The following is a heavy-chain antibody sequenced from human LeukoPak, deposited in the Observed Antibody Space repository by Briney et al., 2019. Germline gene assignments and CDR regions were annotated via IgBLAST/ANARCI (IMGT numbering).Heavy chain of an antibody. D-gene: IGHD1-26*01. V-gene: IGHV4-4*07. J-gene: IGHJ4*02. CDR3: ARENSGSYREFDY. CDR2: IYTSGST. CDR1: GGSISSYY. Sequence: PSETLSLTCTVSGGSISSYYWSWIRQPAGKGLEWIGRIYTSGSTNYNASLKSRVSMSVDTSKNQFSLKLSSVTAADTAVFYCARENSGSYREFDYWGQATLVTVSS.